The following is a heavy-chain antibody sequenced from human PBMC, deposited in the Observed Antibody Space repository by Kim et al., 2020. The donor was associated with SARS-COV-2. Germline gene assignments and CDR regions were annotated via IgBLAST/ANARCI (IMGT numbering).Heavy chain of an antibody. CDR2: ISGSGGST. D-gene: IGHD3-9*01. CDR3: AKTWILTGYYEGLDAFDI. CDR1: GFTFSSYA. J-gene: IGHJ3*02. V-gene: IGHV3-23*01. Sequence: GGSLRLSCAASGFTFSSYAMSWVRQAPGKGLEWVSAISGSGGSTYYADSVKGRFTISRDNSKNTLYLQMNSLRAEDTAVYYCAKTWILTGYYEGLDAFDIWGQGTMVTVSS.